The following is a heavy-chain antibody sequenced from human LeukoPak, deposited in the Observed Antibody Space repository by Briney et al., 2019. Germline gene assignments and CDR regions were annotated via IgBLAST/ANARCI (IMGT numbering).Heavy chain of an antibody. J-gene: IGHJ4*02. V-gene: IGHV1-2*02. CDR2: INPNSGGT. CDR1: GYTFTGYY. Sequence: ASVKLSCKASGYTFTGYYMHWVRQAPGQGLEWMGWINPNSGGTNYAQKFQGRVTMTRDTSISTAYMELSRLRSDDTAVYYCARALDQYYDFWSGYYDYGGQGTLVTVSS. D-gene: IGHD3-3*01. CDR3: ARALDQYYDFWSGYYDY.